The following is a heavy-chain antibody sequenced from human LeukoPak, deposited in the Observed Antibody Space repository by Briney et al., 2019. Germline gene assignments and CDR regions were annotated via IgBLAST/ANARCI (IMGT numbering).Heavy chain of an antibody. J-gene: IGHJ5*02. CDR3: ARGRKSGSHNWFDP. Sequence: GGSLRLSCAASGFTFSSYSMNWVRQAPGKGLEWVSYISSSSSTIYYADSVKGRFTISRDNAKNSLYLQMNSLRAEDTAVYYCARGRKSGSHNWFDPWGQGTLVTVSS. D-gene: IGHD1-1*01. CDR2: ISSSSSTI. V-gene: IGHV3-48*01. CDR1: GFTFSSYS.